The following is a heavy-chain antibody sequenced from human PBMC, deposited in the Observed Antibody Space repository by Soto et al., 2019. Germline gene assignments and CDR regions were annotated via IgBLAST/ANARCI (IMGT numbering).Heavy chain of an antibody. D-gene: IGHD3-10*01. V-gene: IGHV1-2*02. CDR3: ARDEWAYYYGSGSPYYYGMDV. CDR2: INPNSGGT. J-gene: IGHJ6*02. Sequence: QVQLVQSGAEVKKPGASVKVSCKASGYTFTGYYMYWVRQAPGQGLEWMGWINPNSGGTNYAQKFHGRVTMTRDTSISTAYMELSRLRSDDTAVYYCARDEWAYYYGSGSPYYYGMDVWGQGTTVTVSS. CDR1: GYTFTGYY.